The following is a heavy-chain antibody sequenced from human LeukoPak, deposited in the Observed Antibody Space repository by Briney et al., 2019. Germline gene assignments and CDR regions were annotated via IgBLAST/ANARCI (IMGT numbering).Heavy chain of an antibody. V-gene: IGHV1-18*01. D-gene: IGHD1-26*01. CDR2: IGPYNGNT. Sequence: ASVKVSCKASGYSFTSYGISCVRQAPGQGLEWMGWIGPYNGNTNYAQKLRGRITMTADTSTTTVYMDLRSLRSDDTAVYFCARGGVMPGMDVWGPGTTVTVSS. CDR1: GYSFTSYG. CDR3: ARGGVMPGMDV. J-gene: IGHJ6*02.